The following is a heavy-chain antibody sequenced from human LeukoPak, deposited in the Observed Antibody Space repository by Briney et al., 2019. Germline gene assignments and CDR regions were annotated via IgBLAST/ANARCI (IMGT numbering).Heavy chain of an antibody. D-gene: IGHD6-13*01. CDR2: ISSSGSTI. CDR3: ARVTYITSWNDFDY. CDR1: GFIVRPTF. Sequence: GGSLRLSCAASGFIVRPTFMSWVRQAPGKGLEWVSYISSSGSTIYYADSVKGRFTISRDNAKNSLYLQMNSLRAEDTAVYYCARVTYITSWNDFDYWGQGTLVTVSS. J-gene: IGHJ4*02. V-gene: IGHV3-11*04.